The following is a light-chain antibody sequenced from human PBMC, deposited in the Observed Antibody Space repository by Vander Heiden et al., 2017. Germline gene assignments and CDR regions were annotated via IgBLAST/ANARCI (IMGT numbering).Light chain of an antibody. J-gene: IGLJ3*02. CDR2: EVS. CDR3: CPDAGGSTWM. CDR1: RRAVGGYNL. V-gene: IGLV2-23*02. Sequence: QSALTQPASASVSPGQSLTISCTGTRRAVGGYNLVSWYQQRPGKAPKLMIYEVSKRPSGVSNRFSGSKSGNTAALTISGRRAEDEADYYCCPDAGGSTWMFGGGTKLTVL.